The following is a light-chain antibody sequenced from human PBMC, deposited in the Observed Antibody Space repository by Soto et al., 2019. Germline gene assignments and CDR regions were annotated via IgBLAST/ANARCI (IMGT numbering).Light chain of an antibody. V-gene: IGLV4-69*01. J-gene: IGLJ2*01. CDR3: QTWGTGIVV. CDR1: SGHSSYA. CDR2: LNSDGSH. Sequence: QLVLTQSPSASASLGASVKLTCTLSSGHSSYAIAWHQQQPEKRPRYLMKLNSDGSHSKGDGIPDRFSGSSSGAERYLTISSLQSEDEADYYCQTWGTGIVVFGGGTQLTVL.